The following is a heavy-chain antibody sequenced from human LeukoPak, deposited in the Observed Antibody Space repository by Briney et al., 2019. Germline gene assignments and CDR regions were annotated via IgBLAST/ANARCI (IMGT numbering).Heavy chain of an antibody. CDR1: GGSFSGYY. CDR2: INRGGST. J-gene: IGHJ4*02. Sequence: SETLSLSCAVYGGSFSGYYLNWIRQPPGKGLEWIGEINRGGSTNYNPSLKSRITISVDTSKNQFSLKLSSVTAADTAVYYCARVPYYGSGPYFDYWGQGTLVTVSS. V-gene: IGHV4-34*01. CDR3: ARVPYYGSGPYFDY. D-gene: IGHD3-10*01.